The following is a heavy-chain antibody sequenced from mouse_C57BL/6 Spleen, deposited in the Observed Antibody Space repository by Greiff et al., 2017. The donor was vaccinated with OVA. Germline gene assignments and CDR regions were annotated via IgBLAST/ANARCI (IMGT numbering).Heavy chain of an antibody. J-gene: IGHJ3*01. CDR2: INPNNGGT. D-gene: IGHD2-4*01. Sequence: VQLQQSGPELVKPGASVKISCKASGYTFTDYYMNWVKQSHGKSLEWIGDINPNNGGTSYNQKFKGKATLTVDKSSSTAYMELRSLTSEDSAVYYGARGDDYDWFAYWGQGTLVTVSA. CDR3: ARGDDYDWFAY. CDR1: GYTFTDYY. V-gene: IGHV1-26*01.